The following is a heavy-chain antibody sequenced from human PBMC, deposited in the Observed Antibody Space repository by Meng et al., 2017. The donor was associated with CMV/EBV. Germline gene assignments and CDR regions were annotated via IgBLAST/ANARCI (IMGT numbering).Heavy chain of an antibody. D-gene: IGHD2-2*01. CDR2: ISPTGSTT. CDR3: ARDQLPVVPAASGYYYYGMDV. V-gene: IGHV3-48*03. Sequence: GESLKISCTASGFTFSNYEMNWVRQAPGKGLEWVSYISPTGSTTYYADSMKGRFTVSRDNAKNSLYLQMNSLRAEDTAVYYCARDQLPVVPAASGYYYYGMDVWGQGTTVTVSS. J-gene: IGHJ6*02. CDR1: GFTFSNYE.